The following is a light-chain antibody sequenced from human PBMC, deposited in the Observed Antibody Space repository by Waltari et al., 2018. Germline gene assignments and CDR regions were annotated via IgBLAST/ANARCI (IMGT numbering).Light chain of an antibody. V-gene: IGKV3D-15*01. CDR1: QRVRSN. Sequence: EIVMTQSPATLSVSPGERATLSCRASQRVRSNYLAWYQQKPGKAPRLLIYGVSTRATCIPDRFSGSWSGTDFTLTISSLQSEDFAVYYCQHYTNWPLTFGGGTKVEIK. CDR2: GVS. CDR3: QHYTNWPLT. J-gene: IGKJ4*01.